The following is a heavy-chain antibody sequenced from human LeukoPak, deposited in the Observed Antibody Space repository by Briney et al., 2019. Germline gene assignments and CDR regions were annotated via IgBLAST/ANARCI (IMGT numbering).Heavy chain of an antibody. Sequence: SETLSLTCTVSGGPISSYYWSWIRQPPGKGLEWIGYIYYSGSTNYNPSLKSRVTISVDTSKNQFSLKLSSVTAADTAIYYCARNDVYFDYWGQGTLVTVSS. CDR2: IYYSGST. CDR3: ARNDVYFDY. V-gene: IGHV4-59*08. J-gene: IGHJ4*02. CDR1: GGPISSYY.